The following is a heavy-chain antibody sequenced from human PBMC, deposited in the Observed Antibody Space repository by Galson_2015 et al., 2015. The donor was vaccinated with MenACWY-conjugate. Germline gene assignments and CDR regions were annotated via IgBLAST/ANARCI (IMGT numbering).Heavy chain of an antibody. J-gene: IGHJ4*02. Sequence: SLRLSCAASGFTFSNAWMNWVRQAPGKGLEWVGRIKSKTDGGTTDYAAPVKGRFTISRDDSKNTLYLQMNSLKTEDTAVYYCTTDASFWSGYYTADYWGQGTLVTVSS. D-gene: IGHD3-3*01. CDR1: GFTFSNAW. V-gene: IGHV3-15*07. CDR2: IKSKTDGGTT. CDR3: TTDASFWSGYYTADY.